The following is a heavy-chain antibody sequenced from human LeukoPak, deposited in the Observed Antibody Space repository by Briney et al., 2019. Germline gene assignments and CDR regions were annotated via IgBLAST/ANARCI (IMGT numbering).Heavy chain of an antibody. V-gene: IGHV3-23*01. J-gene: IGHJ4*02. D-gene: IGHD2-21*01. CDR1: GLSFSNYA. CDR2: IGGTGGNI. Sequence: GGSLRLSCAASGLSFSNYAMYWVRQAPGKGLEWVSAIGGTGGNIFYRDSVKGRFTISRDNSKNTLCLHMNSLRAEDTAIYFCVRDNYSYRLDVWGQGTLVTVSS. CDR3: VRDNYSYRLDV.